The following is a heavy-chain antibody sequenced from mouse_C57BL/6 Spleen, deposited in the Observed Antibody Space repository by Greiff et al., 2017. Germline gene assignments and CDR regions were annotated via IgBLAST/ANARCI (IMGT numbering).Heavy chain of an antibody. CDR3: ARRGGYYGNYVFDY. Sequence: VQLQQPGAELVMPGASVKLSCKASGYTFTSYWMHWVKQRPGQGLEWIGEIDPSDSYTNYNQKCKGKSTLTVDKSSSTAYMQLSSLTSEDSAVYYCARRGGYYGNYVFDYWGQGTTLTVSS. CDR1: GYTFTSYW. CDR2: IDPSDSYT. D-gene: IGHD2-1*01. J-gene: IGHJ2*01. V-gene: IGHV1-69*01.